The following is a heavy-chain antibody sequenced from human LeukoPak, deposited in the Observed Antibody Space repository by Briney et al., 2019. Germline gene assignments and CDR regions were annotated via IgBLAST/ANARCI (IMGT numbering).Heavy chain of an antibody. CDR2: ISGSGGRT. CDR3: AKDRFDILTGHDY. V-gene: IGHV3-23*01. D-gene: IGHD3-9*01. J-gene: IGHJ4*02. Sequence: GGSLRLSCAASGFTFSSYAMTWVRQAPGKGLEWVSGISGSGGRTYYADSVKGRFTISRDNSKNTLYLQMNSLRAEDTAVYYCAKDRFDILTGHDYWGQGTLVTVSS. CDR1: GFTFSSYA.